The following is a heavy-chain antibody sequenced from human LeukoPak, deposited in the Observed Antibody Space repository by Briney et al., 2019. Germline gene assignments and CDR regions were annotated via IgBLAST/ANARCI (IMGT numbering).Heavy chain of an antibody. J-gene: IGHJ4*02. CDR2: ISTYNGNT. V-gene: IGHV1-18*01. Sequence: ASVKVSCKASGYTFVTYGINWVRQALGQGPEWIGWISTYNGNTKYALKFQDRVTLTRDTSTTTAYMELKSLTSDDRAVYYCARASFDHWGQGTLVIVSS. CDR3: ARASFDH. CDR1: GYTFVTYG.